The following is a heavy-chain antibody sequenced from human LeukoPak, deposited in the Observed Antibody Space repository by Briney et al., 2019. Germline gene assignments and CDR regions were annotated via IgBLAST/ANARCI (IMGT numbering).Heavy chain of an antibody. CDR1: GFTFRTLS. V-gene: IGHV3-30*18. Sequence: GGSLRLSCAASGFTFRTLSMRCVRQAPGKGPEWVALISADESNEYYADSVKGRLTISRDNSENTVYLQMNILRTEDTSLYHCAKDLEGSYYAGGQRYYFDYWGQGTLVTVSS. J-gene: IGHJ4*02. CDR2: ISADESNE. D-gene: IGHD3-10*01. CDR3: AKDLEGSYYAGGQRYYFDY.